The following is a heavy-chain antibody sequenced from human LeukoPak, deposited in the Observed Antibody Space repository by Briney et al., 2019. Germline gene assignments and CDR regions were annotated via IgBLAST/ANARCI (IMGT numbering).Heavy chain of an antibody. Sequence: SETLSLTCTVSGYSISSGYYWGWIRQPPGKGLEWIGSIYHSGSTYYNPSLKSRVTISVDTSKNQFSLKLSSVTAADTAVYYCARELYGSGGFDYWGQGTLVTVSS. J-gene: IGHJ4*02. D-gene: IGHD3-10*01. CDR2: IYHSGST. CDR1: GYSISSGYY. CDR3: ARELYGSGGFDY. V-gene: IGHV4-38-2*02.